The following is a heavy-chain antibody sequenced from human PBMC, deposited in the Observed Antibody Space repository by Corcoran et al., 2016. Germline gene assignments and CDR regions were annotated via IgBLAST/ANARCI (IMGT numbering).Heavy chain of an antibody. D-gene: IGHD3-3*01. Sequence: QVQLQQWGAGLLKPSETLSLTCAVYGGSFSGYYWSWIRQPPGKGLEWIGEINHSGSTNYNPSLKSRVTISVDTSKNQFSLKLSSVTAADTAVYYCASPGEWLGSRDAFDIWGQGTMVTVSS. CDR1: GGSFSGYY. V-gene: IGHV4-34*01. CDR2: INHSGST. CDR3: ASPGEWLGSRDAFDI. J-gene: IGHJ3*02.